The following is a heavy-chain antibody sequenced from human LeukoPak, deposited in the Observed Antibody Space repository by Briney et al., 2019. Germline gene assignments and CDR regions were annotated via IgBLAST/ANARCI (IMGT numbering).Heavy chain of an antibody. J-gene: IGHJ3*02. CDR1: GFTFSSYW. D-gene: IGHD3-16*01. CDR2: INSDGSST. Sequence: GGSLRLSCAASGFTFSSYWMHWVRQAPGKGLVWVSRINSDGSSTSYADSVKGRFTISRDNAKNTLYLQMNSLRAEDTAVYYCARAASLRAHAFDIWGQGTMVTVSS. CDR3: ARAASLRAHAFDI. V-gene: IGHV3-74*01.